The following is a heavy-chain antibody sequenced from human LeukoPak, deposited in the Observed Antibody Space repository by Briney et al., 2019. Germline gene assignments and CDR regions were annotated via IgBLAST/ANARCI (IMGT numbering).Heavy chain of an antibody. CDR3: AGSSGYYYAFDY. V-gene: IGHV4-39*01. CDR1: GGSISSSSYY. Sequence: SETLSPTCTVSGGSISSSSYYWGWIRQPPGKGLQWIGTISYSGSTYYNPSLRSRVTISVDTSKNQFSLKLSSVTAADTALYYCAGSSGYYYAFDYWGQGTLHTVSS. CDR2: ISYSGST. D-gene: IGHD3-22*01. J-gene: IGHJ4*02.